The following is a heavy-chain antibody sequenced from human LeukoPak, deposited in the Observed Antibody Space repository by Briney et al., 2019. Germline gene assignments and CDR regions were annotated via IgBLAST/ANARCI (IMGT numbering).Heavy chain of an antibody. J-gene: IGHJ4*02. Sequence: GGSLRLSCAASGFTFSSYCMNWVRQAPGKGLEWVSYISSTGTTIYYADSVKGRFTISRDNAKNSLYLQMNSLRAEDTAVYCCAIEASLSDYCSGGSCYCLLAPRPFDYWGQGTLVTVSS. D-gene: IGHD2-15*01. V-gene: IGHV3-48*04. CDR3: AIEASLSDYCSGGSCYCLLAPRPFDY. CDR1: GFTFSSYC. CDR2: ISSTGTTI.